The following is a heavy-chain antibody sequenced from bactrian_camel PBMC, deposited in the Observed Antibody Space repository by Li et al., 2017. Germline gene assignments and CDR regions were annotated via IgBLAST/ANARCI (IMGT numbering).Heavy chain of an antibody. Sequence: HVQLVESGGGSVQAGGSLRLSCAFSGYTYSGHCMGWFRQAPGKEREGVAVIAGSGSPGYADSVKGRFTISQEKARSMLILEMNSLKLEDTGMYYCSARRTYAATCPRNPADFTYWGQGTQVTVS. CDR3: SARRTYAATCPRNPADFTY. D-gene: IGHD1*01. J-gene: IGHJ6*01. CDR1: GYTYSGHC. CDR2: VIAGSGSP. V-gene: IGHV3S1*01.